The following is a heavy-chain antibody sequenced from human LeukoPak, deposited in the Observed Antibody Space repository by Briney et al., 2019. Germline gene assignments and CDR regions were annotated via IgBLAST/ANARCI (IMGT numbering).Heavy chain of an antibody. V-gene: IGHV1-24*01. CDR2: FDPEDGET. Sequence: ASVKVFCKVSGYTLTELSMHWVRQAPGKGLEWMGGFDPEDGETIYAQKFQGRVTMTEDTSTDTAYMELSSLRSEDTAVYYCATARRDGYNGHFDYWSQGTLVTVSS. CDR3: ATARRDGYNGHFDY. D-gene: IGHD5-24*01. CDR1: GYTLTELS. J-gene: IGHJ4*02.